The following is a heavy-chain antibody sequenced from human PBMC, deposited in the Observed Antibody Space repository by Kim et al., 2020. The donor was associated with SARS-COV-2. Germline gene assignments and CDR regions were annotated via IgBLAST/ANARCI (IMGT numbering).Heavy chain of an antibody. Sequence: GGSLRLSCAASGFTFSSYAMHWVRQAPGKGLEWVAVISYDGSNKYYADSVKGRFTISRDNSKNTLYLQMNSLRAEDTAVYYCGGDGYALSPYYFDYWGQGTLVTVSS. CDR2: ISYDGSNK. J-gene: IGHJ4*02. V-gene: IGHV3-30-3*01. CDR3: GGDGYALSPYYFDY. CDR1: GFTFSSYA. D-gene: IGHD5-12*01.